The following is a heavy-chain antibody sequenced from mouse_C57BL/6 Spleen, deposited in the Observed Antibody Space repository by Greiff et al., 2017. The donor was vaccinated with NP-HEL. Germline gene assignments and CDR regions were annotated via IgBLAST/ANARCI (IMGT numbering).Heavy chain of an antibody. CDR1: GFTFSDYY. V-gene: IGHV5-16*01. CDR2: INYDGSST. CDR3: AREGTTVLDY. J-gene: IGHJ2*01. D-gene: IGHD1-1*01. Sequence: EVKLMESEGGLVQPGRSMKLSCTASGFTFSDYYMAWVRQVPEKGLEWVANINYDGSSTYYLDSLKSRFIISRDNAKNILYLQMSSLKSEDTATYYCAREGTTVLDYWGQGTTLTVSS.